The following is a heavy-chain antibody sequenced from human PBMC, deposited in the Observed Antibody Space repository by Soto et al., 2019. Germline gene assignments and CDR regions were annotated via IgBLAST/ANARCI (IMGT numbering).Heavy chain of an antibody. D-gene: IGHD6-13*01. Sequence: PGGSLRLSCAASGFTFSSYGMHWVRQATGKGLEWVSAIGTAGDTYYPGSVKGRFTISRENAKNSLYLQMNSLRAGDTAVYYCARGHSIAAAGILFDPWGQGTLVTVSS. CDR2: IGTAGDT. V-gene: IGHV3-13*01. CDR1: GFTFSSYG. J-gene: IGHJ5*02. CDR3: ARGHSIAAAGILFDP.